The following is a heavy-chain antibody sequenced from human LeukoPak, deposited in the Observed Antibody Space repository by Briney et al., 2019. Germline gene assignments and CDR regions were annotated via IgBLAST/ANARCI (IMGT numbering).Heavy chain of an antibody. Sequence: ASVKVSCKASGYTFTSYYMRWVRQAPGQGLEWMGIINPSGGSTSYAQKFQGRVTMTTDTSTSTAYMELKTLRSDDTAVYYCARDRGELHLDYWGQGTLVTVSS. V-gene: IGHV1-46*01. CDR1: GYTFTSYY. D-gene: IGHD1-26*01. CDR3: ARDRGELHLDY. J-gene: IGHJ4*02. CDR2: INPSGGST.